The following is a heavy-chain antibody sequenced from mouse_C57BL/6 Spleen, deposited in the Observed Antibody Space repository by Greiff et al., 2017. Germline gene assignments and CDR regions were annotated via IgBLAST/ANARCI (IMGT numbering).Heavy chain of an antibody. CDR2: INPNNGGT. CDR1: GYTFTDYY. D-gene: IGHD2-3*01. V-gene: IGHV1-26*01. CDR3: ARFPIYDGYYYFDY. J-gene: IGHJ2*01. Sequence: VQLKESGPELVKPGASVKISCKASGYTFTDYYMNWVKQSHGKSLEWIGDINPNNGGTSYNQKFKGKATLTVDKSSSTAYMELRSLTSEDSAVYYCARFPIYDGYYYFDYWGQGTTLTVSS.